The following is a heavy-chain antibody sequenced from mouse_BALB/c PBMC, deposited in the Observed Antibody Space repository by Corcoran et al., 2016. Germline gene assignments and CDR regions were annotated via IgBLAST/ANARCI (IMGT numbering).Heavy chain of an antibody. CDR1: GFNIKDTY. J-gene: IGHJ1*01. D-gene: IGHD4-1*01. CDR3: ANWDWYFDV. Sequence: EVQLQQSGAELVKPGASVKLSCTAPGFNIKDTYMHWVKQRPEQGLEWIGRIDPANGNTKYDPKFQGKATITAETSSNTAYLQLSSLTSEDTAVYYCANWDWYFDVWGAGTTVTVSS. CDR2: IDPANGNT. V-gene: IGHV14-3*02.